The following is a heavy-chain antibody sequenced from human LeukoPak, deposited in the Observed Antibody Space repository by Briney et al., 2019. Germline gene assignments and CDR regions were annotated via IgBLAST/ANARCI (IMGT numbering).Heavy chain of an antibody. J-gene: IGHJ4*02. Sequence: GASVTVSFTASGYTFTVYYMHWVRQAPGQGRGWVGWINLNSGGTNYTQKFQGRVTMTRDTSISTAYMELSRLRSDDTAVYYCARIGPDWFLDYWGQGTLVTVPS. CDR3: ARIGPDWFLDY. CDR2: INLNSGGT. D-gene: IGHD3-9*01. V-gene: IGHV1-2*02. CDR1: GYTFTVYY.